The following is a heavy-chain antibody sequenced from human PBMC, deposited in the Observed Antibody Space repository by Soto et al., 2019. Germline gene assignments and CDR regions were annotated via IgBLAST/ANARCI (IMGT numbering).Heavy chain of an antibody. V-gene: IGHV1-18*01. CDR2: ISADNGNT. CDR3: AREPNYFNY. Sequence: QVQLVQSGAEVKKPGASVKVSCKASGYTFTSYGISWVRQPPGQGLVWMGWISADNGNTKNSQKLQGRVTMNTDTSTSTAYMELRSLSSDDTAVYYCAREPNYFNYWGKGTLVTVSS. J-gene: IGHJ4*02. CDR1: GYTFTSYG.